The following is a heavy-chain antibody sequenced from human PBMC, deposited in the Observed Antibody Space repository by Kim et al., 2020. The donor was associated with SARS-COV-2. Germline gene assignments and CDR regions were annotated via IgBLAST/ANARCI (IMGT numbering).Heavy chain of an antibody. CDR3: ARDGYTVTENYDFWSGYQNYGMDV. V-gene: IGHV4-61*01. Sequence: SETLSLTCTVSGGSVSSGSYYWSWIRQPPGKGLEWIGYIYYSGSTNYNPSLKSRVTISVDTSKNQFSLKLSSVTAADTAVYYCARDGYTVTENYDFWSGYQNYGMDVWGQGTTVTVSS. CDR2: IYYSGST. D-gene: IGHD3-3*01. J-gene: IGHJ6*02. CDR1: GGSVSSGSYY.